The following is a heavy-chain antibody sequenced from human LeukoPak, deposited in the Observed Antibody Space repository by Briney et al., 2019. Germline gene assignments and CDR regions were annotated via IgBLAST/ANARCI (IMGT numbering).Heavy chain of an antibody. CDR3: ARGVPYDSWSGPHYSDY. CDR1: GFTFSSYA. D-gene: IGHD3-3*01. J-gene: IGHJ4*02. CDR2: ISYDGSNK. V-gene: IGHV3-30-3*01. Sequence: GGSLRLSCAASGFTFSSYAMHWVRQAPGKGLEWVAVISYDGSNKYYADSVKGRFTISRDNSKNTLYLQMNSLRAEDTAVYYCARGVPYDSWSGPHYSDYWGQGTLVTVSS.